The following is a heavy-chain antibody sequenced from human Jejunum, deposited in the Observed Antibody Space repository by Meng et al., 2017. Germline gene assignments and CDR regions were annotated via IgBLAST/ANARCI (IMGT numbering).Heavy chain of an antibody. CDR1: GYTFTSYG. J-gene: IGHJ4*02. CDR3: ARDRVSYISIGLAGV. CDR2: VSGYNGDT. V-gene: IGHV1-18*01. D-gene: IGHD3-22*01. Sequence: ASVKVSCKASGYTFTSYGINWVRQAPGQGLEWMGWVSGYNGDTNYAQKVQERVTMTTDTITSTAYMELRSLRSDDTAVYYCARDRVSYISIGLAGVWGQGTLVTVSS.